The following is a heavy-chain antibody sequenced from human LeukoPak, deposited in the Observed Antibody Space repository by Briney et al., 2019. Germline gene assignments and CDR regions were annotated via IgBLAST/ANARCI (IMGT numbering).Heavy chain of an antibody. CDR1: GRSFSGYY. Sequence: SETLSPTCAVYGRSFSGYYWSWIRQPPGKGLEWIGEINHRGSTNYNPSLKSRVTISVDTSKNQFSLKLSSVTAADTAVYYCARAFSGTSEYFQHWGQGTLVTVSS. V-gene: IGHV4-34*01. CDR2: INHRGST. D-gene: IGHD6-13*01. CDR3: ARAFSGTSEYFQH. J-gene: IGHJ1*01.